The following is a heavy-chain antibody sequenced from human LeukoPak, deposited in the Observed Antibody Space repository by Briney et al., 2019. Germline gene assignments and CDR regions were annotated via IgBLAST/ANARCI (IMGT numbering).Heavy chain of an antibody. Sequence: PGGSLRLSCAASGFTFSDYYMSWIRQAPGKGLEWVSDISSSGSTIYYADSVKGRFTISRDNAKNSLYLQMNSLRAEDTAVYYCARDYAFSQWYFDLWGRGTLVTVSS. J-gene: IGHJ2*01. D-gene: IGHD3-3*01. V-gene: IGHV3-11*04. CDR1: GFTFSDYY. CDR2: ISSSGSTI. CDR3: ARDYAFSQWYFDL.